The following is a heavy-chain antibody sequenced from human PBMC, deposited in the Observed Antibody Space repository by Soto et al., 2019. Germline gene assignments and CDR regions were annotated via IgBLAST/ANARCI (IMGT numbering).Heavy chain of an antibody. D-gene: IGHD6-19*01. CDR2: ISAGSGST. Sequence: GGSLRLSCAASGFTFSSVAMTWVRQAPGKGLEWVSTISAGSGSTYYADSVKGRFTISRDNSKNTLYLQMNSLRDEDTAVYYCANGAGKWLAFDYWGQGTLVTVSS. V-gene: IGHV3-23*01. CDR1: GFTFSSVA. J-gene: IGHJ4*02. CDR3: ANGAGKWLAFDY.